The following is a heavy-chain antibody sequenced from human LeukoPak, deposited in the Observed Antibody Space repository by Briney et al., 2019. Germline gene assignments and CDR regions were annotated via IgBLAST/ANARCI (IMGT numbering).Heavy chain of an antibody. CDR2: IMQDGSEK. CDR1: GFTFSSYW. Sequence: QPGGSLRLSCAASGFTFSSYWMGWVRQAPGKGLEWVANIMQDGSEKYYVDSVKGRFTISRDNAKNSLYLQMNSLRAEDTAVYYCARLISGVIYDSSVYNRRTYYFDYWGQGTLVAVSS. V-gene: IGHV3-7*01. CDR3: ARLISGVIYDSSVYNRRTYYFDY. D-gene: IGHD3-22*01. J-gene: IGHJ4*02.